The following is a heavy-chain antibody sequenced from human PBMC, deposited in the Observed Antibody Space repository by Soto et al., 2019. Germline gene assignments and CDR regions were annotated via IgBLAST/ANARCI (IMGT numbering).Heavy chain of an antibody. CDR1: GYTFTSYG. V-gene: IGHV1-18*01. D-gene: IGHD3-3*01. J-gene: IGHJ4*02. Sequence: EASVKVSCKASGYTFTSYGISWVRQAPGQGLEWMGWISAYNGNTNCAQKLQGRVTMTTDTSTSTAYMELRSLKSDDTAVYYCARVQISEIFGVVIIPGDYWGQGTLVTVSS. CDR2: ISAYNGNT. CDR3: ARVQISEIFGVVIIPGDY.